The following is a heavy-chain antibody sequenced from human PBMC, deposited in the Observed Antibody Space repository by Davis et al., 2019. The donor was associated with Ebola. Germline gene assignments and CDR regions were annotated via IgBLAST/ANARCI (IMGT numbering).Heavy chain of an antibody. Sequence: PGGSLRLSCAASGFTFSDYYMSWIRQAPGKGLEWVSYISSSGSTIYYADSVKGRFTISRDNSKNTLYLQMNSLRAEDTAVYYCARVIANWGERLPRGSDYWGQGTLVTVSS. CDR1: GFTFSDYY. CDR3: ARVIANWGERLPRGSDY. CDR2: ISSSGSTI. J-gene: IGHJ4*02. D-gene: IGHD7-27*01. V-gene: IGHV3-11*04.